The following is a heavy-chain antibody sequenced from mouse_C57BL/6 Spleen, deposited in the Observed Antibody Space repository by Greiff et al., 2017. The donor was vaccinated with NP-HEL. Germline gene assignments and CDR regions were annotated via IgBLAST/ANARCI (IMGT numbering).Heavy chain of an antibody. CDR3: TRDRSYYYGSGDAMDY. V-gene: IGHV5-9-1*02. CDR2: ISSGGDYI. J-gene: IGHJ4*01. Sequence: EVQLVESGEGLVKPGGSLKLSCAASGFTFSSYAMSWVRQTPEKRLEWVAYISSGGDYIYYADTVKGRFTISRDNARNTLYLQMSSLKSEDTAMYYCTRDRSYYYGSGDAMDYWGQGTSVTVSS. CDR1: GFTFSSYA. D-gene: IGHD1-1*01.